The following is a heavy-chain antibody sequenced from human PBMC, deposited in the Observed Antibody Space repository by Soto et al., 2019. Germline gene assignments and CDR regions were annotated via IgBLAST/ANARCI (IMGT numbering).Heavy chain of an antibody. J-gene: IGHJ4*02. CDR3: ARDYYGSGSDFDY. CDR2: INAGNGNT. Sequence: VSVKVSCKSSGYTFTSYAMHWVRQAPGQRLEWMGWINAGNGNTKYSQKFQGRVTITRDTSASTAYMELSSLRSEDTAVYYCARDYYGSGSDFDYWGQGTLVTVSS. CDR1: GYTFTSYA. D-gene: IGHD3-10*01. V-gene: IGHV1-3*01.